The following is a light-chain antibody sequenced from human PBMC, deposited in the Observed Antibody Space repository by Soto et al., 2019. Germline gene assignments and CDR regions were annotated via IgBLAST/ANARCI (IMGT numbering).Light chain of an antibody. CDR1: QSVSSN. J-gene: IGKJ2*01. CDR2: GAS. Sequence: EIVMTQSPATLSVSPGERATLSCRASQSVSSNLAWYQQRPGQTPRVLIFGASTRATAIPARFSGSGSGTEFTLTISSLQSEDFAVYYCQHYHNWPPYTFGQGTNLEIK. V-gene: IGKV3-15*01. CDR3: QHYHNWPPYT.